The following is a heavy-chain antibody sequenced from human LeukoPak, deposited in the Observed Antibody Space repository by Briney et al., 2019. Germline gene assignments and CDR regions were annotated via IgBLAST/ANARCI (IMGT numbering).Heavy chain of an antibody. V-gene: IGHV4-39*07. D-gene: IGHD1-26*01. CDR1: GASISSSRYY. J-gene: IGHJ4*02. Sequence: SETLSLTCTVSGASISSSRYYWEWIRQPPGKGLEWIATIFHSGNKYYNPSIRRRVTISVDTSKDQFSLSLSSVTAADTAIYYCARRVGLTTEIDSWGQGTLVSVSS. CDR2: IFHSGNK. CDR3: ARRVGLTTEIDS.